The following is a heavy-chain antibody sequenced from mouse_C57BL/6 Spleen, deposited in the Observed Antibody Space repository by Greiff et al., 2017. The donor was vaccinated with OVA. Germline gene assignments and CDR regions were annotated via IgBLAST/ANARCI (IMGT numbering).Heavy chain of an antibody. CDR1: GYTFTGYW. J-gene: IGHJ2*01. D-gene: IGHD1-1*01. CDR2: LLPGSGST. CDR3: AEPSTTVPYYFDY. V-gene: IGHV1-9*01. Sequence: VQLQESGAELMKPGASVKLSCKATGYTFTGYWIEWVKQRPGHGLEWIGELLPGSGSTNYNEKFKGKATFTADTSSTKAYMQLSSLTTEDYAIYYCAEPSTTVPYYFDYWGQGTTLTVSS.